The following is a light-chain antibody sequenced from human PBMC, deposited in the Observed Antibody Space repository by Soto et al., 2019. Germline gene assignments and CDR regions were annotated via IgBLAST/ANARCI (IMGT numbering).Light chain of an antibody. Sequence: DIQMTQSPSSLSASVGDRVTITCRSSQNIRGYLNWYQQKPGKAPKLLIYAASSLQSGVPPRFSGSGSGTDFTLTISSLQPEDFVSYYFQQSYSTWTFGQGTKVEIK. CDR3: QQSYSTWT. CDR2: AAS. CDR1: QNIRGY. J-gene: IGKJ1*01. V-gene: IGKV1-39*01.